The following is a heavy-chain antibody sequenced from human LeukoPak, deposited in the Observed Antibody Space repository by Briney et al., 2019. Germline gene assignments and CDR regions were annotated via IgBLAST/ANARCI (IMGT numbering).Heavy chain of an antibody. CDR2: ISVGGTYI. Sequence: GGSLRLSCAASGFTFSSYSMNWVRQAPGKGLEWVSSISVGGTYIYYAESLKGRFTISRDNAKNSLYLQMNSLRAEDTAVYYCASVGDYGDYGRTTAPDYWGQGTLVTVSS. J-gene: IGHJ4*02. D-gene: IGHD4-17*01. V-gene: IGHV3-21*01. CDR3: ASVGDYGDYGRTTAPDY. CDR1: GFTFSSYS.